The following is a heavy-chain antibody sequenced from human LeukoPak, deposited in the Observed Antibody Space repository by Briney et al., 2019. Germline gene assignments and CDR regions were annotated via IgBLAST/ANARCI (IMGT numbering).Heavy chain of an antibody. CDR2: ISYDGSNK. Sequence: GRSLRLSCAASGFTFSSYAMHWVRQAPGKGLEWVAVISYDGSNKYYADSVKGRFTISRDNSKNTLYLQMNSLRAEDTAVYYCAGGSHYYDSSGYPRSYYYGMDVWGQGTTVTVSS. J-gene: IGHJ6*02. CDR1: GFTFSSYA. CDR3: AGGSHYYDSSGYPRSYYYGMDV. D-gene: IGHD3-22*01. V-gene: IGHV3-30-3*01.